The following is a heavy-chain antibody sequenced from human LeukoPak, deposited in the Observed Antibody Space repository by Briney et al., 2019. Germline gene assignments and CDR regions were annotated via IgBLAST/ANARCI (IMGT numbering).Heavy chain of an antibody. CDR2: ISYDGSNK. Sequence: PGGSLRLSCAASGFTFSAYPMHWVRQAPGKGLEWVAFISYDGSNKYYADSVKGRFTISRDNSKNTLYVQMNSLRAEDTAVYYCARDRSSSPKRDYYYYGMDVWGQGTTVTVSS. V-gene: IGHV3-30-3*01. D-gene: IGHD6-13*01. CDR1: GFTFSAYP. J-gene: IGHJ6*02. CDR3: ARDRSSSPKRDYYYYGMDV.